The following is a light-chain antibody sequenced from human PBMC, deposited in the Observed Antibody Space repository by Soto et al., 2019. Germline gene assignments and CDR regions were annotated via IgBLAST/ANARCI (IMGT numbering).Light chain of an antibody. Sequence: QSALTQPASVSGSPGQSITISCTGTSSDVGSYNLVSWYQHHPDEAPKLIIYEVNKRPSGVSNRFSGSKSGNTASLTISGLQAEDEADYYCCSYAGSSSFYVFGSGTKVTV. CDR3: CSYAGSSSFYV. CDR1: SSDVGSYNL. CDR2: EVN. J-gene: IGLJ1*01. V-gene: IGLV2-23*02.